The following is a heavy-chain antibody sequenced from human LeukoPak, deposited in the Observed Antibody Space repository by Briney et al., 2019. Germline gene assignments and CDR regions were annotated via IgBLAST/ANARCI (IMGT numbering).Heavy chain of an antibody. CDR2: ISTMSNYI. Sequence: GGSLRLSCAASGFDFSTYAINWVRQAPGKGPEWVSSISTMSNYIFYGDSVKGRFTISRDNAKNSLYLQMNSLRAEDTAVYYCARDFVVGYYYGMDVWGQGTTVTVSS. V-gene: IGHV3-21*01. CDR1: GFDFSTYA. D-gene: IGHD2-21*01. CDR3: ARDFVVGYYYGMDV. J-gene: IGHJ6*02.